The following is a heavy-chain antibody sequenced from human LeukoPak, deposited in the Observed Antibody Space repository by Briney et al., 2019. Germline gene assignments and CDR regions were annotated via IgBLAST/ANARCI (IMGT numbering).Heavy chain of an antibody. J-gene: IGHJ4*02. V-gene: IGHV3-23*01. CDR1: GFTFSSSA. CDR2: VSGSGYNT. Sequence: GGSLRLSCAASGFTFSSSAMSWVRQAPGKGLEWVSDVSGSGYNTHHADPVKGRFTISRDNAKNSLYLQMNSLRAEDTAVYYCARQGTSHFDYWGQGTLVTVSS. CDR3: ARQGTSHFDY.